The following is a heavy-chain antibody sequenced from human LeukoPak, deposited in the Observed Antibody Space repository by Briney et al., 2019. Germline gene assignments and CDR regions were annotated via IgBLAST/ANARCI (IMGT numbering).Heavy chain of an antibody. V-gene: IGHV3-30*04. J-gene: IGHJ4*02. D-gene: IGHD3/OR15-3a*01. CDR1: GFPFSSYA. CDR3: ARDPPRTGYYMDY. CDR2: ISYDGSNK. Sequence: PGGSLTLSCAASGFPFSSYAMQGLRQAPGKGLAGVAVISYDGSNKYYADSVKGRFTIYRDNSKNTLYLQMNSLRAEDTDVYFCARDPPRTGYYMDYWGQGTLVTVSS.